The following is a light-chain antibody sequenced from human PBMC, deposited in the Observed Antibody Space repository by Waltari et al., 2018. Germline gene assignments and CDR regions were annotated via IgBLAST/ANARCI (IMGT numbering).Light chain of an antibody. Sequence: QSALTQPRSVSGSPGQSVTISCSGTSSDFNGYNYVSWYQQLPGKAPKLMIYDVVKPPSGVPDRFSASKSCNTASLTISWLQAEDEADYYCCSYVGSNVVFGGGTKLTVL. CDR1: SSDFNGYNY. V-gene: IGLV2-11*01. CDR3: CSYVGSNVV. CDR2: DVV. J-gene: IGLJ2*01.